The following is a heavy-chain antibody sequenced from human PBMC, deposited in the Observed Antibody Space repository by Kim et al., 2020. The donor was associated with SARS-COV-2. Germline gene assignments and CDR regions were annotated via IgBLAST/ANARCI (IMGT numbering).Heavy chain of an antibody. CDR2: IYYSGST. V-gene: IGHV4-59*01. CDR1: GGSISSYY. J-gene: IGHJ6*02. Sequence: SETLSLTCTVSGGSISSYYWSWIRQPPGKGLEWIGYIYYSGSTNYNPSLKSRVTISVDTSKNQFSLKLSSVTAADTAVYYCARAYCSSTSCSSEARARVTYYYGMDVWGQGTTVTVSS. D-gene: IGHD2-2*01. CDR3: ARAYCSSTSCSSEARARVTYYYGMDV.